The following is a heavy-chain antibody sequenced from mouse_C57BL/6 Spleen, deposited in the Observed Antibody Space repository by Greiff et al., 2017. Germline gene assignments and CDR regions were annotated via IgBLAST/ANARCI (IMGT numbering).Heavy chain of an antibody. CDR2: INPKNGGT. J-gene: IGHJ1*03. CDR3: ARPHYYGNYGWYFDF. D-gene: IGHD2-1*01. CDR1: GYTFTDYY. Sequence: VQLQQSGPELVKPGASVKISCKASGYTFTDYYMNWVKQSHGKSLEWIGDINPKNGGTSYNQKLKGKATLTVDKSSSTAYMELRSLTSEDSAVYYCARPHYYGNYGWYFDFWGTGTTVTVSS. V-gene: IGHV1-26*01.